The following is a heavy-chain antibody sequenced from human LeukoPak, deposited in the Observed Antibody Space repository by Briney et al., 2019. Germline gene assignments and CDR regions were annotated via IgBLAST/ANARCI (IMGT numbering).Heavy chain of an antibody. CDR1: GYTFTSYD. Sequence: ASVKVSCKASGYTFTSYDINWVRQATGQGLEWIGWMNPNSGNTGYAQKFQGRVTITRNTSISTAYMELSSLRSEDTAVYYCASGPDYYDSSGYYGIVYWGQGTLVTVSS. CDR3: ASGPDYYDSSGYYGIVY. J-gene: IGHJ4*02. V-gene: IGHV1-8*03. CDR2: MNPNSGNT. D-gene: IGHD3-22*01.